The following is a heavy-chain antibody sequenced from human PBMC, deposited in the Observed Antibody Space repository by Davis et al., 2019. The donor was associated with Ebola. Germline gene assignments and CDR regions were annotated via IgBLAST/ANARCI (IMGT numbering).Heavy chain of an antibody. D-gene: IGHD5-18*01. CDR3: ARQSGYSYGRTFDY. J-gene: IGHJ4*02. CDR2: INHSGST. CDR1: GGSFSGYY. Sequence: MPGGSLRLSCAVYGGSFSGYYWSWIRQPPGKGLEWIGEINHSGSTNYNPSLKSRVTISVDTSKNQFSLKLSSVTAADTAVYYCARQSGYSYGRTFDYWGQGTLVTVSS. V-gene: IGHV4-34*01.